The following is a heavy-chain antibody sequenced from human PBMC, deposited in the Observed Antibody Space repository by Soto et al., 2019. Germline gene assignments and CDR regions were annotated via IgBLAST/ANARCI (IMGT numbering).Heavy chain of an antibody. D-gene: IGHD1-1*01. Sequence: QVQLVQSGAEVKKPGASVKVSCKASGYTFSNYSFSWLRQAPGQGLEWMGWIYIDDTKYAQNLQGRVTMTTDTSTSTVYMELWSLTSDDTAVYYCARDRDWNLDYWGQGTLVTVSS. J-gene: IGHJ4*02. CDR2: IYIDDT. CDR1: GYTFSNYS. V-gene: IGHV1-18*01. CDR3: ARDRDWNLDY.